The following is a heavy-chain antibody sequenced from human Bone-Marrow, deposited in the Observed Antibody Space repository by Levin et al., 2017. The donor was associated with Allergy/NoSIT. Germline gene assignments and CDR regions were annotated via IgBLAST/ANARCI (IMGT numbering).Heavy chain of an antibody. CDR2: ISASGSPT. V-gene: IGHV3-48*04. Sequence: GGSLRLSCSVSGFTFEIYGMNWVRQAPGKRLEWVPHISASGSPTYYADPVRGRFTISRDNAKQSLYLQMTSLRVEDTAVYYCARGLFDFWGQGALVTVSS. CDR1: GFTFEIYG. J-gene: IGHJ4*02. CDR3: ARGLFDF. D-gene: IGHD5-12*01.